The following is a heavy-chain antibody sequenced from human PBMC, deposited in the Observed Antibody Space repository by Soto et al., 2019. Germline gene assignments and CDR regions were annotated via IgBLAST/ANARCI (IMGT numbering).Heavy chain of an antibody. V-gene: IGHV3-73*02. Sequence: EVLLEESGGGLVQPGGSLKLSCTASGFTFSGSAMHWVRQASGRGLEWVGRIRNKANNYATLYAASVKGRFTISRDDSKNTAHLQMHRPTSEATAVYFCTSLEIVEGPAGMSCADSWGQGNVVTVSS. CDR1: GFTFSGSA. CDR2: IRNKANNYAT. CDR3: TSLEIVEGPAGMSCADS. D-gene: IGHD2-2*01. J-gene: IGHJ4*02.